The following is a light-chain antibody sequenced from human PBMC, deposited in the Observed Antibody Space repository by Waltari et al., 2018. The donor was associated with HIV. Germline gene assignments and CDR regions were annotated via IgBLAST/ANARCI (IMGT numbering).Light chain of an antibody. Sequence: DSPMTQSPSTLSASVGDRVLITCRASQNIQNRMAWYQQKPGKAPKLLIYFASTLQGGVPSRFSGSGSGTEFTLTISSLQPDDFATYYCQGGNGYFGQGTKVEIK. J-gene: IGKJ2*01. CDR1: QNIQNR. CDR3: QGGNGY. CDR2: FAS. V-gene: IGKV1-5*03.